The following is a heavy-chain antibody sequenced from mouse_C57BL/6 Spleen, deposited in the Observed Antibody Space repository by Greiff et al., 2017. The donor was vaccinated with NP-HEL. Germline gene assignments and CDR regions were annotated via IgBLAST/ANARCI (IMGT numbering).Heavy chain of an antibody. CDR2: IYPRDGST. CDR3: AREVRTYGSSYWYFDV. Sequence: QVQLKESGPELVKPGASVKLSCKASGYTFTSYDINWVKQRPGQGLEWIGWIYPRDGSTKYNEKFKGKATLTVDTSSSTAYMELHSLTSEDSAVYFCAREVRTYGSSYWYFDVWGTGTTVTVSS. D-gene: IGHD1-1*01. V-gene: IGHV1-85*01. J-gene: IGHJ1*03. CDR1: GYTFTSYD.